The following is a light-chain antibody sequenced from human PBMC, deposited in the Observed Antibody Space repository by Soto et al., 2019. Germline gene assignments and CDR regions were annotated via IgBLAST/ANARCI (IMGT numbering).Light chain of an antibody. J-gene: IGKJ3*01. V-gene: IGKV3-20*01. CDR3: HHYDDSPPFT. Sequence: EIVLTQSPGTLSLSPGERATLSCRASQSISSRYLAWYQQTPGRAPRLLIYGASSRATGIPDRFSGSASGTDFTLTFTRLEPEDFAVYYCHHYDDSPPFTFGPGTKVDI. CDR1: QSISSRY. CDR2: GAS.